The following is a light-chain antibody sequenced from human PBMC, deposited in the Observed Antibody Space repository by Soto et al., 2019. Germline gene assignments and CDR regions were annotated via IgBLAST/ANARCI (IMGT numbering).Light chain of an antibody. CDR1: QSRGSNF. CDR2: ASS. Sequence: EIVMTQSPGTLSLSPGERATLSCKASQSRGSNFLACYQHNPGQAPRLLIYASSNRATGIPDRFSGSASGTDFTLTINRLEPEDFAVCYCQLYGISPHFGQGTRLEIK. CDR3: QLYGISPH. V-gene: IGKV3-20*01. J-gene: IGKJ5*01.